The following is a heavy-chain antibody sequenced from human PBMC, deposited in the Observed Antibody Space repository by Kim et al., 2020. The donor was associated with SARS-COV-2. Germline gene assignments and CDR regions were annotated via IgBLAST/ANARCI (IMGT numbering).Heavy chain of an antibody. CDR2: IYYSGST. V-gene: IGHV4-59*01. J-gene: IGHJ3*02. CDR1: GGSISSYY. CDR3: ARFGVGTAFDI. Sequence: SENLSLTCTVSGGSISSYYWSWIRQPPGKGLEWIGYIYYSGSTNYNPSLKSRVTISVDTSKNQFSLKLSSVTAADTAVYYCARFGVGTAFDIWGQGTMVTVSS. D-gene: IGHD3-3*01.